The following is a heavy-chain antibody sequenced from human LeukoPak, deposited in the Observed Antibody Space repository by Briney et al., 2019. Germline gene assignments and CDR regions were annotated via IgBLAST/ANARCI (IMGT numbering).Heavy chain of an antibody. D-gene: IGHD1-14*01. CDR2: ISSSGSTI. CDR3: ARDLGMVDY. V-gene: IGHV3-48*03. Sequence: GGSLRLSCAASGFTFSSYEMNWVRQAPGKGLEWVSYISSSGSTIYCADSVKGRFTISRDNAKNSLYLQMNSLRAEDTAVYYCARDLGMVDYWGQGTLVTVSS. CDR1: GFTFSSYE. J-gene: IGHJ4*02.